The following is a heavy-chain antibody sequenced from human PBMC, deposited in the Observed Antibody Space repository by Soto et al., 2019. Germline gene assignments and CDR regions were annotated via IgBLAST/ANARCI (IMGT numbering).Heavy chain of an antibody. Sequence: QVQLIQSGPEVKKPGASVKVSCKASGYIFTSYGISWVRQAPGQGLEWMGWISTAHADIGYAQKFQGTVTMATATYTSKAFMELRSMRSDDTAVYYGARDLDYIRESWGQGTQVTVSS. CDR2: ISTAHADI. CDR3: ARDLDYIRES. J-gene: IGHJ4*02. V-gene: IGHV1-18*01. D-gene: IGHD4-4*01. CDR1: GYIFTSYG.